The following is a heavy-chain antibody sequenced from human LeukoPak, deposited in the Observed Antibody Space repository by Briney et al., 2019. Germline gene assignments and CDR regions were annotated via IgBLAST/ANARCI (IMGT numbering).Heavy chain of an antibody. V-gene: IGHV4-39*01. J-gene: IGHJ4*02. D-gene: IGHD3-10*01. CDR3: AGPGRPGFRGIGYYSVY. Sequence: SETLSLTCTLSGGSISSSSYYWGWIRQPPGKGLEWIGSIYYSGSTYYNPSLKSRVTISVDTSKNQFSLKLSSVTAADTAVYYCAGPGRPGFRGIGYYSVYRGPGTLVTVSS. CDR1: GGSISSSSYY. CDR2: IYYSGST.